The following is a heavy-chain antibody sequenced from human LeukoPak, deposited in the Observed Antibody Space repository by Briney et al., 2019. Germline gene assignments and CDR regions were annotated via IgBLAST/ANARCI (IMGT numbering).Heavy chain of an antibody. CDR3: AELGITMIGGV. Sequence: GGSLRLSCAASRFTFTNYSMNWVRQAPGKGREWVSSISSLSNYIYYADSVKGRFTISRDNAKKSLYLQMNSLRAEDTAVYYCAELGITMIGGVWGKGTTVTISS. V-gene: IGHV3-21*01. J-gene: IGHJ6*04. CDR1: RFTFTNYS. CDR2: ISSLSNYI. D-gene: IGHD3-10*02.